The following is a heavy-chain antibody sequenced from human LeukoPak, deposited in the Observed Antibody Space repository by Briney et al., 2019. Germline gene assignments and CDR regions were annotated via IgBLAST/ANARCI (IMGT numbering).Heavy chain of an antibody. Sequence: ASVKVSCKASVYTFTSYGISWVRQAPGQGLEGVGWISAYNGNTNYAQKRQGRVTMTTDTSTSTAYMELRSLRSDDTAVYYCARGQDYGDYDNAFDIWGQGTMVTVSS. J-gene: IGHJ3*02. V-gene: IGHV1-18*01. D-gene: IGHD4-17*01. CDR1: VYTFTSYG. CDR3: ARGQDYGDYDNAFDI. CDR2: ISAYNGNT.